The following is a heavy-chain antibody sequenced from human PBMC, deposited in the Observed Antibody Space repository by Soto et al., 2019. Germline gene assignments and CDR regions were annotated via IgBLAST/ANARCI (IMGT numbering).Heavy chain of an antibody. J-gene: IGHJ6*02. CDR2: IYTSGST. V-gene: IGHV4-4*07. D-gene: IGHD6-6*01. Sequence: KPSETLSLTCTVSGGSISSYYWSWIRQPAGKGLEWIGRIYTSGSTNYNPSLKSRVTMSVDTSKNQFSLKLSSVTAADTAVYYCARSHVGSSSFHYYYGMDVWGQGTTVTVSS. CDR1: GGSISSYY. CDR3: ARSHVGSSSFHYYYGMDV.